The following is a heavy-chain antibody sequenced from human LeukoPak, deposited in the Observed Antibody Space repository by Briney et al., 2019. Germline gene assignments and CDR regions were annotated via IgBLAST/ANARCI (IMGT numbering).Heavy chain of an antibody. CDR1: GGSISSGGYY. D-gene: IGHD3-3*01. V-gene: IGHV4-31*03. J-gene: IGHJ6*02. CDR2: IYYSGST. CDR3: ARDGLWSGYYRYGMDV. Sequence: PSQTLSLTCTVSGGSISSGGYYWSWIRQHPGKGLEWIGYIYYSGSTYYNPSLKSRVTISVDTSKNQFSLELSSVTAADTAVYYCARDGLWSGYYRYGMDVWGQGTTVTVSS.